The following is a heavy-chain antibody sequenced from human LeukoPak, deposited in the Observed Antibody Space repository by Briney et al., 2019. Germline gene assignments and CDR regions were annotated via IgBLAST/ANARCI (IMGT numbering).Heavy chain of an antibody. Sequence: GGSLRLSCGASGFTFSANALSWVRQAPGKGLEWVSTIYDGGSNTNYADSVKGRFTISRDNSKNTLYLQMNSLRAEDTAVYYCAKVGRNEEKAPTPNTAMVTSYFDYWGQGTLVTVSS. D-gene: IGHD5-18*01. CDR3: AKVGRNEEKAPTPNTAMVTSYFDY. CDR2: IYDGGSNT. J-gene: IGHJ4*02. CDR1: GFTFSANA. V-gene: IGHV3-23*01.